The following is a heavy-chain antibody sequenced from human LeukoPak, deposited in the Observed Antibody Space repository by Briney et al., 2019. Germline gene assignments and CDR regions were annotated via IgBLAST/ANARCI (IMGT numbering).Heavy chain of an antibody. CDR2: IYSGGST. CDR1: GFTVSSNY. D-gene: IGHD3-22*01. V-gene: IGHV3-66*01. J-gene: IGHJ4*02. CDR3: ARDSRSYYYDSSGSNMGYYFDY. Sequence: QTGGSLRLSCAASGFTVSSNYMSWVRQAPGKGLEWVSVIYSGGSTYYADSVKGRFTISRDNSKNTLYLQMNSLRAEDTAVYYCARDSRSYYYDSSGSNMGYYFDYWGQGTLVTVSS.